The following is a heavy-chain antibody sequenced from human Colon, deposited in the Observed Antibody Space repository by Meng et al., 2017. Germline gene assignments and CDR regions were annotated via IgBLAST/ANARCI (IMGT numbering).Heavy chain of an antibody. D-gene: IGHD5-24*01. CDR3: ARAAEMAIWDH. CDR2: INPKNGDT. V-gene: IGHV1-2*04. Sequence: QVHLVQSGAEVKKPGASVKVSCKASGYTFTGYFIHWVRQAPGQGPEWMGWINPKNGDTNYAPKFKKWVTMTRDTSSTTVNMELSRLTSDDTAVYYCARAAEMAIWDHWGQGTLVTVSS. J-gene: IGHJ4*02. CDR1: GYTFTGYF.